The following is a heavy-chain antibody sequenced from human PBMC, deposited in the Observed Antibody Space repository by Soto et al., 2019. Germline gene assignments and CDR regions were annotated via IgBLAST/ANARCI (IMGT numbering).Heavy chain of an antibody. Sequence: SLILSCAASGFTFSSYAMHWVRQAPGKGLEYVSAISSNGGSTYYADSVKGRFTISRDNSKNTLYLQMGSLRAEDMAVYYCARGAADDSDAFDIWGQGPMVTVSS. CDR1: GFTFSSYA. CDR2: ISSNGGST. J-gene: IGHJ3*02. CDR3: ARGAADDSDAFDI. D-gene: IGHD3-22*01. V-gene: IGHV3-64*02.